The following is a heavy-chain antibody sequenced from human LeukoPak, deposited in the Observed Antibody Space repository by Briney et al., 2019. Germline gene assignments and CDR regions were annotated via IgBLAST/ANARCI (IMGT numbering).Heavy chain of an antibody. CDR2: INPNSGGT. CDR1: GYSFTAYY. J-gene: IGHJ4*02. CDR3: ARDRGSLAARYDY. V-gene: IGHV1-2*02. Sequence: ASVKVSCKASGYSFTAYYMHWVRQAPGQGLEWMGWINPNSGGTKYGQKFQGRVTMTRDTSIRTAYMELSRLRSDDTAVYHCARDRGSLAARYDYWGQGTLVTVSS. D-gene: IGHD6-6*01.